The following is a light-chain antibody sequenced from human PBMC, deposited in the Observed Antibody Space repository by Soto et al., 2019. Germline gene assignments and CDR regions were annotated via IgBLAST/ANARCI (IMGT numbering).Light chain of an antibody. V-gene: IGLV2-14*01. CDR3: CSNAVGSTYV. CDR1: SSDVGGYNY. CDR2: EVS. Sequence: QSVLTQPASVSGSPGQSITISCTGTSSDVGGYNYVSWYQQHPGKAPKLMIYEVSNRPSGVSNRFSGSKSGNTASLTISGLQAEDEADYYCCSNAVGSTYVFGTGTKAPS. J-gene: IGLJ1*01.